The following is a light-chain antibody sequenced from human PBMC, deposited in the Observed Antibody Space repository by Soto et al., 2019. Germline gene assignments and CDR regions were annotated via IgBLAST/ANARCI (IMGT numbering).Light chain of an antibody. CDR3: QQYGSAPMFT. V-gene: IGKV3-20*01. CDR2: GVS. Sequence: DIVLTQSPGTLSLSPGERATLSCRASLSLSSFLAWYQQKHGQAPRLLIYGVSRRATGIPDRFSGSGSGTEFTLTIASLEPEDFAVYYCQQYGSAPMFTFGQGTKLEIK. CDR1: LSLSSF. J-gene: IGKJ2*01.